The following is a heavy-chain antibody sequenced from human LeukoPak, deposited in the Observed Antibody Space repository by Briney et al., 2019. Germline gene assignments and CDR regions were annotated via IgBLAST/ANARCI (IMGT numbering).Heavy chain of an antibody. CDR1: GGSFSGYY. J-gene: IGHJ6*03. D-gene: IGHD5-18*01. CDR2: INHSGST. CDR3: ASIRGYSYGYRNYYYYYMDV. Sequence: TSETLSLTCAVYGGSFSGYYWSWIRQPPGKGLEWIGEINHSGSTNYNPSLKSRVTISVDTSKNQFSLKLSSVTAADTAVYYCASIRGYSYGYRNYYYYYMDVWGKGTTVTVSS. V-gene: IGHV4-34*01.